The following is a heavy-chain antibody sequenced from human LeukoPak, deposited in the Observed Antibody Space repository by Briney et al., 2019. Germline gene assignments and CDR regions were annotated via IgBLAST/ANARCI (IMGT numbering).Heavy chain of an antibody. Sequence: SVKVSCKASGGTFSSYAISWVRQAPGQGLKWMGRIIPILGIANYAQKFQGRVTITADKSTSTAYMELSSLRSEDTAVYYCASGSRYWYYFDYWGQGTLVTVSS. CDR1: GGTFSSYA. D-gene: IGHD2-8*02. CDR3: ASGSRYWYYFDY. CDR2: IIPILGIA. J-gene: IGHJ4*02. V-gene: IGHV1-69*04.